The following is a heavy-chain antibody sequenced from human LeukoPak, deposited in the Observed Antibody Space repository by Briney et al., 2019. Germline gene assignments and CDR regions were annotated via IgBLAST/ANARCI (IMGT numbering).Heavy chain of an antibody. J-gene: IGHJ4*02. V-gene: IGHV3-53*01. CDR3: ARVASGSYYYPFDY. CDR1: GFTVSSNY. D-gene: IGHD1-26*01. Sequence: GGSLRLSCAASGFTVSSNYMSWVRQAPGKGLEWFSVIYSGGSTYYADSVKGRFTISRDNSKNTLYLQMNSLRAEDAAVYYCARVASGSYYYPFDYWGQGTLVTVSS. CDR2: IYSGGST.